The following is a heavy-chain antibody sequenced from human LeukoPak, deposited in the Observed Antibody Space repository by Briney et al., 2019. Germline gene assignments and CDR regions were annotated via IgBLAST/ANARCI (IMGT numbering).Heavy chain of an antibody. CDR1: GGTFSSYA. J-gene: IGHJ4*02. D-gene: IGHD5-24*01. Sequence: ASVKVSCKASGGTFSSYAISWVRQAPGQGLEWMGGIIPIFGTANYAQKFQGRVTITADESTSTAYMELSSLRSEDTAVYYCARLVGMATITTPYYFDYWGQGTLVTVSS. CDR3: ARLVGMATITTPYYFDY. CDR2: IIPIFGTA. V-gene: IGHV1-69*13.